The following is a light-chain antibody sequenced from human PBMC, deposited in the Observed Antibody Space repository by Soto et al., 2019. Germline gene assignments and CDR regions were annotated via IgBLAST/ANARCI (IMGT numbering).Light chain of an antibody. CDR1: QSVLYSSNNKNY. CDR2: WAS. J-gene: IGKJ1*01. CDR3: QQYYSAPLT. Sequence: DIVMTQSPDSLAVSLGERATINCKSSQSVLYSSNNKNYFTWYQQKPGQPPKLLIYWASTRESGVPDRFSGSRSGTDFTLTISTLQAEDVAVYYCQQYYSAPLTFGQGTKVEIK. V-gene: IGKV4-1*01.